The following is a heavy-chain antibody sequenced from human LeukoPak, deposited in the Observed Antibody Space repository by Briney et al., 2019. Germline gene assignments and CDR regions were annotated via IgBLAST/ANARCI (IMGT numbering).Heavy chain of an antibody. CDR3: ARHGSDWTFDS. CDR2: IYYSGGT. Sequence: SETLSLTCTLSGDSIGSYYWSWIRQPPGKGLEWIGYIYYSGGTNYNPSLKSRVTISVDTSKNQFSLKLNSVTAADTAVYYCARHGSDWTFDSWGQGLLVSVSS. D-gene: IGHD2-21*02. J-gene: IGHJ4*02. CDR1: GDSIGSYY. V-gene: IGHV4-59*08.